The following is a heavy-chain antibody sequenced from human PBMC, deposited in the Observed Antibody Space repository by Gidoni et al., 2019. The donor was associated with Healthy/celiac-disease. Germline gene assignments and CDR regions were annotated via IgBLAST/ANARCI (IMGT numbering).Heavy chain of an antibody. Sequence: QVQLQESGPGLVKPSQTLSLTCTVSGGSISLGGYYWSWIRQHPGKGLEWIGYIYYSGSTYYNPSLKSRVTISVDTSKNQFSLKLSSVTAADTAVYYCARGPIVGATTADFDYWGQGTLVTVSS. CDR3: ARGPIVGATTADFDY. V-gene: IGHV4-31*03. J-gene: IGHJ4*02. CDR2: IYYSGST. CDR1: GGSISLGGYY. D-gene: IGHD1-26*01.